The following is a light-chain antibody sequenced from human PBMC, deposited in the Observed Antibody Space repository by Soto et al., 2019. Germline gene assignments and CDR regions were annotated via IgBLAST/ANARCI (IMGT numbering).Light chain of an antibody. J-gene: IGLJ1*01. CDR3: SSYTSSSTLV. CDR2: EVS. V-gene: IGLV2-14*01. Sequence: QSALTQPASVPGSPGQSITISCTGTSSDVGGYNYVSWYQQHPGKAPKVMIYEVSNRPSGVSNRFSGSKSGNTASLTISGLQAEDEADYYCSSYTSSSTLVFGTGTKLTVL. CDR1: SSDVGGYNY.